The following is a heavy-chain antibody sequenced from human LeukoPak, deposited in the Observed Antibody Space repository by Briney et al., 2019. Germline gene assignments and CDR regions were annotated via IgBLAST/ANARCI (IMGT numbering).Heavy chain of an antibody. J-gene: IGHJ5*02. CDR1: GGSISSYY. V-gene: IGHV4-59*12. CDR2: IYYSGST. Sequence: SETLSLTRTVSGGSISSYYWSWIRQPPGKGLEWIGYIYYSGSTNYNPSLKSRVTISVDTSKNQFSLQLNSVTPEDTAVYYCAREGGSGYDYFGGRDWFDPWGQGTLVTVSS. D-gene: IGHD5-12*01. CDR3: AREGGSGYDYFGGRDWFDP.